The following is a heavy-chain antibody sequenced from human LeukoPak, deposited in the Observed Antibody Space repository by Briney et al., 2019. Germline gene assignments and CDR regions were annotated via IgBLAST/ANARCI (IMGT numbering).Heavy chain of an antibody. CDR2: INYSGST. J-gene: IGHJ4*02. D-gene: IGHD2-15*01. Sequence: PSETLSLTCTVSGGSISSYYWSWIRQPPGKGLEWIVSINYSGSTHYNASLKSRVTISVDTAKNQFSLKLSSVTAADTAVYYCASSSPANDYWGQGTLVTVSS. V-gene: IGHV4-59*08. CDR1: GGSISSYY. CDR3: ASSSPANDY.